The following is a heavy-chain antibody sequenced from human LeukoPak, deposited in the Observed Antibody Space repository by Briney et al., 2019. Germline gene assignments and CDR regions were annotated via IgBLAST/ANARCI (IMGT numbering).Heavy chain of an antibody. CDR1: GGSFSGYY. V-gene: IGHV4-34*01. CDR2: INHSGST. D-gene: IGHD2-21*01. Sequence: SETLSLTCAVYGGSFSGYYWSWIRQPPGKGLEWIGEINHSGSTNYNPSLKSRVTISVDTSKNQFSLKLSSVTAADTAVYYCARSRCGWFDPWGQGTLVTVSS. J-gene: IGHJ5*02. CDR3: ARSRCGWFDP.